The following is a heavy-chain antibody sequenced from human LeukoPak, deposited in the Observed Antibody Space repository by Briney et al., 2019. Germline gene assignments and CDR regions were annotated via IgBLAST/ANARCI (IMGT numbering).Heavy chain of an antibody. J-gene: IGHJ3*02. Sequence: GGSLRLSCAASRFTFSSYSMNWVRQAPGKGLEWVSYISSSSSTIYYADSVKGRFTISRDNAKNSLYLQMNSLRAEDTAVYYCARRGAQDAFDIGGQGTMVTVSS. D-gene: IGHD3-10*01. CDR2: ISSSSSTI. CDR3: ARRGAQDAFDI. V-gene: IGHV3-48*01. CDR1: RFTFSSYS.